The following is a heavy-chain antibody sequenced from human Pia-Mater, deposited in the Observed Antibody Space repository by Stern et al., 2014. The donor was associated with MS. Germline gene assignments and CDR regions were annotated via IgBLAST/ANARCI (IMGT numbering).Heavy chain of an antibody. D-gene: IGHD4/OR15-4a*01. J-gene: IGHJ3*02. CDR2: IYPDGDN. CDR3: ARRGVTMPLDAFDI. V-gene: IGHV4-39*01. Sequence: QLQLQESGPGLVKPSETLSLTCTVSSDSITSTTYYWVWLRQPPGKGLEWIGSIYPDGDNYYTPSLRGRAPLPMDPSKNQFSLNLTSVTASDTAVYYCARRGVTMPLDAFDIWGQGTVVTVSS. CDR1: SDSITSTTYY.